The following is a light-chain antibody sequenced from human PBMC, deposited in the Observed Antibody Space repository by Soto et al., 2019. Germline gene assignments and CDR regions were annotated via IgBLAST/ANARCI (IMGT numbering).Light chain of an antibody. CDR2: DAS. V-gene: IGKV3-11*01. CDR3: QQRNNWPPIT. Sequence: EVVLTQSPFTLSLSPCEIYTLSFSASQSFRGLLAWYQQRPGQAPRLLIYDASNRATGIPARFSGSGSGTDFTLTIDNLEPEDFAIYYCQQRNNWPPITFGQGTRLEIK. J-gene: IGKJ5*01. CDR1: QSFRGL.